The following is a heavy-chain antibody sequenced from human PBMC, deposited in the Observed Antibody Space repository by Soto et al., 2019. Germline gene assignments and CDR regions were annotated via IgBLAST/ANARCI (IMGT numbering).Heavy chain of an antibody. Sequence: ASVKVSCKASGGTFSSYAISWVRQAPGQGLEWMGGIIPIFGTANYAQKFQGRVTTTADKSTSTAYMELSSLRSEDTAVYYCARNRGPEDYYGMDVWGQGTTVTVSS. D-gene: IGHD1-26*01. V-gene: IGHV1-69*06. CDR1: GGTFSSYA. CDR2: IIPIFGTA. CDR3: ARNRGPEDYYGMDV. J-gene: IGHJ6*02.